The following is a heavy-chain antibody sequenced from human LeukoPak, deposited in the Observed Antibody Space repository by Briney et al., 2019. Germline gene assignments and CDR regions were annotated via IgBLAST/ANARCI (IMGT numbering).Heavy chain of an antibody. J-gene: IGHJ4*02. CDR3: AREGSVPSGWSFFDY. V-gene: IGHV3-48*03. Sequence: GGSLRLSCAASGFTFRSSEMNWVRQAPGKGLEWVSYIGNSGNTMYADSVKGRFAISRDNAKDSVYLQMNSLRAEDTAIYYCAREGSVPSGWSFFDYWGRGALVTVSS. CDR1: GFTFRSSE. D-gene: IGHD2-15*01. CDR2: IGNSGNTM.